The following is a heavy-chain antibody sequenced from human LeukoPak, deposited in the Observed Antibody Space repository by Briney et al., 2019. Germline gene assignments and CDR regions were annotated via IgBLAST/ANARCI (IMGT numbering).Heavy chain of an antibody. J-gene: IGHJ4*02. V-gene: IGHV1-8*01. CDR1: GYTFTSYD. CDR3: ARDRRIYGSGSYSD. D-gene: IGHD3-10*01. Sequence: ASVKVSCKASGYTFTSYDFHWVRQATGQGLEWMGWMNPNSGNTGYAQKFQGRVTMTRNTSISTAYMELSSLRSEDTAVYYCARDRRIYGSGSYSDWGQGTLVTVSS. CDR2: MNPNSGNT.